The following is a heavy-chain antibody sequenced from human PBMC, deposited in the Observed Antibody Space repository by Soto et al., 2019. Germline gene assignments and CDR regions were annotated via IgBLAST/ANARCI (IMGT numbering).Heavy chain of an antibody. CDR1: GASVSSGSYY. V-gene: IGHV4-61*01. Sequence: PSETLSLTCTVSGASVSSGSYYWSWIRQPPGKGLEWVGYIYYSGSTNYNPSLKSRVTISVDTSKNQFSLKLSSMTAADSAVYYCARDSTTSFDYWGQGSLVTVSS. CDR3: ARDSTTSFDY. J-gene: IGHJ4*02. D-gene: IGHD4-17*01. CDR2: IYYSGST.